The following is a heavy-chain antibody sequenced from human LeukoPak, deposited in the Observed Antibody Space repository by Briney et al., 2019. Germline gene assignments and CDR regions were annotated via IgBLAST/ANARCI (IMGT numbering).Heavy chain of an antibody. V-gene: IGHV3-48*03. D-gene: IGHD3-10*01. J-gene: IGHJ4*02. Sequence: GGSLRLSCAASGFTFSSYEMNWVRQAPGKGLEWVSYISGSDRIIYYADSVKGRFTISRDNAKNSLYLQMSSLRAEDTAVYYCARDIQFGECGFDYWGQGTLVTVSS. CDR3: ARDIQFGECGFDY. CDR2: ISGSDRII. CDR1: GFTFSSYE.